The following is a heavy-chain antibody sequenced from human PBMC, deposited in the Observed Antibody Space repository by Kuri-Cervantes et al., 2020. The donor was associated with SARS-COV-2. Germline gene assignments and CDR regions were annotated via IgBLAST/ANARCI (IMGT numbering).Heavy chain of an antibody. D-gene: IGHD3-3*01. CDR3: ARAQLRFLEWSFDY. CDR2: INHSGST. V-gene: IGHV4-34*01. CDR1: GGSFSGYY. J-gene: IGHJ4*02. Sequence: SETLSLTRAVYGGSFSGYYWSWIRQPPGKGLEWIGEINHSGSTNYNPSLKSRVTISVDTSKNQFSLKLSSVTAADTAVYYCARAQLRFLEWSFDYWGQGTLVTVSS.